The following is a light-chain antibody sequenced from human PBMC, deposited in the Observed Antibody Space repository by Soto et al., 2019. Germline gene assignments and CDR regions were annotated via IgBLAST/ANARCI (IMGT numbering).Light chain of an antibody. CDR3: SSYTSSSTRCV. J-gene: IGLJ1*01. CDR1: SSDVGGYNY. V-gene: IGLV2-14*01. CDR2: DVS. Sequence: QSVLTQPASVSGSPGQSITISCTGTSSDVGGYNYVSWYQQHPGKAPKLMIYDVSNRPSGVSNRFSGSKSGNTASLTISGLQAEDEADYYCSSYTSSSTRCVSGTGTKVTVL.